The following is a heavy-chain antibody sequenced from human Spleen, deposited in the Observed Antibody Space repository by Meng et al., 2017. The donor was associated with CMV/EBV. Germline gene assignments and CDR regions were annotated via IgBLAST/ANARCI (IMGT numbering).Heavy chain of an antibody. D-gene: IGHD5-12*01. J-gene: IGHJ4*02. Sequence: SCAASGFTFSSYAMHWVRQAPGKGLEWVAVISYDGSNKYYADSVKGRFTISRDNSKNTLYLQMNSLRAEDTAVYYCASGGATMWFDYWGQGTLVTVSS. V-gene: IGHV3-30*04. CDR2: ISYDGSNK. CDR1: GFTFSSYA. CDR3: ASGGATMWFDY.